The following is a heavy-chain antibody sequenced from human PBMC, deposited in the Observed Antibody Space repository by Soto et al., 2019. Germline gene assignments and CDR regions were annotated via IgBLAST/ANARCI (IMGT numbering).Heavy chain of an antibody. Sequence: GGSLRLSCAASGFTFSSYGMHWVRQAPGKGLEWVAVISYDGSNKYYADSVKGRFTISRDNSKNTLYLQMNSLRAEDTAVYYCAKALGMATIRVPFDYWGQGTLVTVSS. CDR2: ISYDGSNK. D-gene: IGHD5-12*01. J-gene: IGHJ4*02. CDR1: GFTFSSYG. V-gene: IGHV3-30*18. CDR3: AKALGMATIRVPFDY.